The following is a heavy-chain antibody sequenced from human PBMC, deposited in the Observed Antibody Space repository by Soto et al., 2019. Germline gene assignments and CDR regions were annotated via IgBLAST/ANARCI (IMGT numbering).Heavy chain of an antibody. V-gene: IGHV3-23*01. CDR1: GFTFSTYA. J-gene: IGHJ4*02. CDR2: ISGSGGST. CDR3: ASGPYSGNYFPFDY. Sequence: GGSLRLSCAGSGFTFSTYAMSWVRQAPGKGLEWVSAISGSGGSTYYADSVKGRFTISRDNSKNTLYLQMNSLRAEDTAVYYCASGPYSGNYFPFDYWGQGTQVTVS. D-gene: IGHD1-26*01.